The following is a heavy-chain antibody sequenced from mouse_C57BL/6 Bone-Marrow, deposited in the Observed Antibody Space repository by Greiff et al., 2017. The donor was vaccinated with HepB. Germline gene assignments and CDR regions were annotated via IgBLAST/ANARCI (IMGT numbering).Heavy chain of an antibody. J-gene: IGHJ3*01. Sequence: QVQLKESGPGLVQPSQSLSITCTVSGFSLTSYGVHWVRQSPGKGLEWLGVIWSGGSTDYNAAFISRLSISKDNSKSQVFFKMNSLQADDTAIYYCASPSTVVAGAWFAYWGQGTLVTVSA. CDR2: IWSGGST. CDR3: ASPSTVVAGAWFAY. V-gene: IGHV2-2*01. D-gene: IGHD1-1*01. CDR1: GFSLTSYG.